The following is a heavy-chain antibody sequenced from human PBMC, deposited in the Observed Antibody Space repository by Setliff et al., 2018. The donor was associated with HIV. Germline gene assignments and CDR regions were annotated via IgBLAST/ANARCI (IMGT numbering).Heavy chain of an antibody. J-gene: IGHJ4*02. CDR1: GGSIISSSYY. CDR2: IDYTGKT. CDR3: ARKNRGAPAPFDY. D-gene: IGHD6-25*01. V-gene: IGHV4-39*01. Sequence: SETLSLTCIVSGGSIISSSYYWGWIRQPPGKGLEWIGSIDYTGKTHYNPSLKSRVTISADTSKSQYSLNLSSVTAADTAVYYCARKNRGAPAPFDYWGQGTLVTVSS.